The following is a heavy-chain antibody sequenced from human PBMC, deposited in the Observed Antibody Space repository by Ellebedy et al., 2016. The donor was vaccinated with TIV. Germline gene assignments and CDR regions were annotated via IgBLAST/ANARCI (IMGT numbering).Heavy chain of an antibody. CDR2: ISYDGSNK. Sequence: GGSLRLSXAASGFTFSSYAMHWVRQAPGKGLEWVAVISYDGSNKYYADSVKGRFTISRDNSKNTLYLQMNSLRAEDTAVYYCARSDSSGYYALGYWGQGTLVTVSS. J-gene: IGHJ4*02. D-gene: IGHD3-22*01. CDR1: GFTFSSYA. CDR3: ARSDSSGYYALGY. V-gene: IGHV3-30-3*01.